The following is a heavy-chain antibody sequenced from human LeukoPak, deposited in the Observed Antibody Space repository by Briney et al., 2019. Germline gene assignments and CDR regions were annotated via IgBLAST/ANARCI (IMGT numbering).Heavy chain of an antibody. J-gene: IGHJ6*03. V-gene: IGHV4-34*01. D-gene: IGHD3-3*01. CDR3: ARGHYDFWSGPESYYYYYMDV. CDR2: INHSGST. CDR1: GGSFSGYY. Sequence: PSETLSLTCAVYGGSFSGYYWSWIRQPPGKGLEWIGEINHSGSTNYNPSLKSRVTISVDTSKNQFSLKLSSVTAADPAVYYCARGHYDFWSGPESYYYYYMDVWGKGTTVTVSS.